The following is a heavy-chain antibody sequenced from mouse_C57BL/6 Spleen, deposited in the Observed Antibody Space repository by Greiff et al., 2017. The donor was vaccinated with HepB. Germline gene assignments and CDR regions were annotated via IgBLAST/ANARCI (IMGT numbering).Heavy chain of an antibody. CDR3: ARPVVPPYAMDY. CDR2: ISSGSSTI. Sequence: EVKLQESGGGLVKPGGSLKLSCAASGFTFSDYGMHWVRQAPEKGLEWVAYISSGSSTIYYADTVKGRFTISRDNAKNTLFLQMTSLRSEDTAMYYCARPVVPPYAMDYWGQGTSVTVSS. D-gene: IGHD1-1*01. V-gene: IGHV5-17*01. CDR1: GFTFSDYG. J-gene: IGHJ4*01.